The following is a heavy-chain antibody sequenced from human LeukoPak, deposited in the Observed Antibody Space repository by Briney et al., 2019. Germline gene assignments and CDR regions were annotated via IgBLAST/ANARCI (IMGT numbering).Heavy chain of an antibody. V-gene: IGHV1-69*13. Sequence: ASVKVSCKASGGTFSSYAISWVRQAPGQGLEWMGGIIPIFGTANYAQKFQGRVTITADESTSTAYMELSSLRSEDTAVYYCARVLRITFLGGRYYLDYWAQETLVPVS. CDR2: IIPIFGTA. CDR1: GGTFSSYA. CDR3: ARVLRITFLGGRYYLDY. J-gene: IGHJ4*02. D-gene: IGHD3-16*01.